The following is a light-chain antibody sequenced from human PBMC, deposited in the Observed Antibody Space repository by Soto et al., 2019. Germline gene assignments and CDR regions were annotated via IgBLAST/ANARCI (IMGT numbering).Light chain of an antibody. CDR3: QQSYSRPRT. CDR2: TAS. V-gene: IGKV1-39*01. CDR1: QSISSY. J-gene: IGKJ1*01. Sequence: DFQMTQSPSSRSASVGDRVTITCRASQSISSYLNWYQQKPGKAPNLLIYTASSLESGVPSRFSGSGSGTDFTLTIASLQPEDFATYFCQQSYSRPRTFGQGTKVDIK.